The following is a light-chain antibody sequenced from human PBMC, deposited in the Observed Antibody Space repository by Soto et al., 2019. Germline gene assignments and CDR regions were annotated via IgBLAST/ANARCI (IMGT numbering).Light chain of an antibody. Sequence: QSVLTQPASVSGSPGQSITISCTGTSSDVGNYNLGSWYQQYPGKAPKLMIYEGGKRPSWVSNRFSGSKSGNTASLKISGLQAEDEADYYCCSFALRSTLIFGGGTKLTVL. CDR2: EGG. V-gene: IGLV2-23*01. CDR3: CSFALRSTLI. J-gene: IGLJ2*01. CDR1: SSDVGNYNL.